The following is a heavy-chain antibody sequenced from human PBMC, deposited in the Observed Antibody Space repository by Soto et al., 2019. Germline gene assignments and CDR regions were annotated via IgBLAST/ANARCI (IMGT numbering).Heavy chain of an antibody. CDR2: IYYSGST. CDR3: ARGGMVIIPTATAFDY. CDR1: GGSISSGGYY. J-gene: IGHJ4*02. Sequence: SETLSLTCTVSGGSISSGGYYWSWIRQHPGKGLEWIGYIYYSGSTYYNPSLKSRVTISVDTSKNQFSLKLSSVTAADTAVYYCARGGMVIIPTATAFDYWGQGTLVTVSS. D-gene: IGHD2-2*01. V-gene: IGHV4-31*03.